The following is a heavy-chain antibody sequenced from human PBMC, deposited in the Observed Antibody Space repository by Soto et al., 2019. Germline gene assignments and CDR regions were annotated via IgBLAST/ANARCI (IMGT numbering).Heavy chain of an antibody. J-gene: IGHJ4*02. CDR2: IYHSGST. CDR3: AAGGGLPRYY. Sequence: QLQLQESGSGLVKPSQTLSLTCAVSGGSISSGGYSWSWIRQPPGKDLEWIGYIYHSGSTYYNPSLKRRANIAVDRSKNQFSLKLSSVTAADTAVYYCAAGGGLPRYYWGQGTLVTVSS. D-gene: IGHD5-12*01. V-gene: IGHV4-30-2*01. CDR1: GGSISSGGYS.